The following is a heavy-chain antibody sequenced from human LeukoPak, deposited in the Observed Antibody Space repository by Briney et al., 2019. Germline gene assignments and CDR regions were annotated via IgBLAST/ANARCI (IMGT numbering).Heavy chain of an antibody. CDR2: ISSSSSTI. CDR3: ARGGTTVVNRYSFDY. D-gene: IGHD4-23*01. Sequence: GGSLRLSCAASGFSFSSYSMNWVRQAPGKGLEWVSYISSSSSTIYYADSVKGRFTISRDNAKNSLYLQMNSLRDEDTAVYYCARGGTTVVNRYSFDYWGQGTLVTVSS. CDR1: GFSFSSYS. V-gene: IGHV3-48*02. J-gene: IGHJ4*02.